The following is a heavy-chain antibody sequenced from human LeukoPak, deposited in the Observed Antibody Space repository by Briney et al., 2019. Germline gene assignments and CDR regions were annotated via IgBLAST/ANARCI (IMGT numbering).Heavy chain of an antibody. CDR3: ATLGVVPAAIPPDV. CDR1: GGSFSGYY. Sequence: SETLSLTCAVYGGSFSGYYWSWIRQPPGKGLEWIGEINHSGSTNYNPSLKSRVTISVDTSKNQFSLKLSSVTAADTAAYYCATLGVVPAAIPPDVWGQGTTVTVSS. V-gene: IGHV4-34*01. D-gene: IGHD2-2*01. J-gene: IGHJ6*02. CDR2: INHSGST.